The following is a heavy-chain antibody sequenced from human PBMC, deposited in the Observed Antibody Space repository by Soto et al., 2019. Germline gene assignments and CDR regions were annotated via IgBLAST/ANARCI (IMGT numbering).Heavy chain of an antibody. Sequence: GSLRLSCAASGFTVSSNYMSWVRQAPGKGLEWVSVIYSGGSTYYADSVKGRFTISRDNSKNTLYLQMNSLRAEDTAVYYCARQQLVDYYDFWSGYYWGCMDVWGQGTTVTVSS. D-gene: IGHD3-3*01. CDR3: ARQQLVDYYDFWSGYYWGCMDV. CDR2: IYSGGST. V-gene: IGHV3-66*04. CDR1: GFTVSSNY. J-gene: IGHJ6*02.